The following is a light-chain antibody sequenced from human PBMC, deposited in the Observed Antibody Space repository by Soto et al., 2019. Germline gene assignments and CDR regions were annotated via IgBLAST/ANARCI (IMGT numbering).Light chain of an antibody. CDR3: QTWASGIRL. CDR1: SGHSSYA. Sequence: QSVLTQSPSASASLGASVKLTCTLSSGHSSYALAWHQQQPEKGPRYLMRVNSDGSHNKGDGIPDRFSASSSGSERYLTISSLQPEDEADYFCQTWASGIRLFGGGTKLPVL. CDR2: VNSDGSH. V-gene: IGLV4-69*01. J-gene: IGLJ3*02.